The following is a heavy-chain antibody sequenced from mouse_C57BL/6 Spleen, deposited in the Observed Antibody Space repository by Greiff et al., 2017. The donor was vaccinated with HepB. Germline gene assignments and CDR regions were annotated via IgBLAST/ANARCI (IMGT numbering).Heavy chain of an antibody. D-gene: IGHD2-12*01. Sequence: QVQLQQPGAELVRPGTSVKLSCKASGYTFTSYWMHWVKQRPGQGLEWIGVIDPSDSYTNYNQKFKGKATLTVDTSSSTAYMQLSSLTSEDSAVYSCARPHYKDSFDFWGQGTTLTVSS. V-gene: IGHV1-59*01. J-gene: IGHJ2*01. CDR3: ARPHYKDSFDF. CDR2: IDPSDSYT. CDR1: GYTFTSYW.